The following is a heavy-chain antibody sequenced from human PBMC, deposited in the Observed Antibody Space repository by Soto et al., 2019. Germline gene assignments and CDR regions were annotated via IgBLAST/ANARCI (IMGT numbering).Heavy chain of an antibody. J-gene: IGHJ4*02. D-gene: IGHD2-2*01. V-gene: IGHV4-34*01. CDR2: IYHSGST. Sequence: SETLSLTCAVYGGSFSDYYWNWIRQPPGKGLEWIGEIYHSGSTSYNTSLKSRVTISVDTSKNQFSLKLSSVTAADTAVYYCARPAYCSGPSCYGRHFDYWGQGTLVTVSS. CDR3: ARPAYCSGPSCYGRHFDY. CDR1: GGSFSDYY.